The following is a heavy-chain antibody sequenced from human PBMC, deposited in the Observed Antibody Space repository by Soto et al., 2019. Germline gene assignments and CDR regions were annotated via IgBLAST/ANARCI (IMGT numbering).Heavy chain of an antibody. CDR2: IKSKTDGGTT. CDR3: TTDRGVITYYYYGMDV. Sequence: GGSLRLSCAASGFTFSNAWMNWVRQAPGKGLEWVGRIKSKTDGGTTDYAAPVKGRFTISRDDSKNTLYLQMNSLKTEDTAVYYCTTDRGVITYYYYGMDVWGQGTTVTVSS. D-gene: IGHD3-22*01. J-gene: IGHJ6*02. CDR1: GFTFSNAW. V-gene: IGHV3-15*07.